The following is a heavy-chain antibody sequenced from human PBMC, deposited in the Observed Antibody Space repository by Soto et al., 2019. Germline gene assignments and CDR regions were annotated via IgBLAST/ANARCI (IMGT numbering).Heavy chain of an antibody. V-gene: IGHV4-30-4*01. CDR3: ASSSLYGMDG. CDR2: IYYSGNT. Sequence: SETLSLTCSVSGGSISRGYYYWSWIRQPPGKGLEWIGNIYYSGNTYYNPSLKSRLIISIDTSKNQFSLKVDSVTAADTAVYYCASSSLYGMDGWGQGTTVSV. CDR1: GGSISRGYYY. J-gene: IGHJ6*02.